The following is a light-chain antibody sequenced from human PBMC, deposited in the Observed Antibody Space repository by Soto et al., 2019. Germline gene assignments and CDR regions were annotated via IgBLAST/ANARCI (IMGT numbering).Light chain of an antibody. Sequence: EIVLTQSPGTLSLSPGERATLSCRASQSVSSSYLAWYQQKPGQAPRLLIYGASSRATGIPDRFSGSGSGTDFTLTISRLEPEDFAVYYCQQYGSAPPIVTVGPGTKVDIK. J-gene: IGKJ3*01. CDR2: GAS. V-gene: IGKV3-20*01. CDR3: QQYGSAPPIVT. CDR1: QSVSSSY.